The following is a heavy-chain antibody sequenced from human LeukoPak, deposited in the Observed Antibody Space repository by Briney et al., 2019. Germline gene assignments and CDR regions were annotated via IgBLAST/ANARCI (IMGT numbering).Heavy chain of an antibody. V-gene: IGHV3-23*01. CDR2: ISGSGSGT. CDR1: GFTFSTYA. Sequence: GSLRLSCAASGFTFSTYAMNWVRQAPGKGLEWVSTISGSGSGTFYADSVKGRFTISRDNSKNTLYLQMDSLGAEDTALYYCARTTLYGSSWYGYGMDVWGQGTTVTVSS. D-gene: IGHD6-13*01. J-gene: IGHJ6*02. CDR3: ARTTLYGSSWYGYGMDV.